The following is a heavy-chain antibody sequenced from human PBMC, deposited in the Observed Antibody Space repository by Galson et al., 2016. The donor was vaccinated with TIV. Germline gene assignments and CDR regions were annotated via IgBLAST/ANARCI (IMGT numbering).Heavy chain of an antibody. CDR1: GFTFSDYW. J-gene: IGHJ2*01. CDR2: IKQDGSEK. Sequence: SLRLSCAASGFTFSDYWMHWVRQTPGKGLEWVANIKQDGSEKYYVDSVKGRFTISRDNAKSSLFLQMNSLRAEDTAVYYCARRYFALWGRGTLVTVSS. V-gene: IGHV3-7*01. CDR3: ARRYFAL.